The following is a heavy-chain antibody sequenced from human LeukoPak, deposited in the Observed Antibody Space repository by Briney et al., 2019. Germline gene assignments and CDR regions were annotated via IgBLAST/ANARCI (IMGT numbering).Heavy chain of an antibody. D-gene: IGHD3-10*01. V-gene: IGHV3-30*03. Sequence: GGSLRLSCAASGFTFKNYDIHWFRQAPGKGLEWVAVTSYDGSDKYYADSVKGRFSISRDSSKNIVYLQMNSLRDDDTAVYYCAREGMVRGAYLDYWGQGTLVTVSS. CDR1: GFTFKNYD. CDR2: TSYDGSDK. J-gene: IGHJ4*02. CDR3: AREGMVRGAYLDY.